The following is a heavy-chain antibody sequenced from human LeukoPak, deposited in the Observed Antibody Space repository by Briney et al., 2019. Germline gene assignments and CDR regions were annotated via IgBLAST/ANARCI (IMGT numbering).Heavy chain of an antibody. J-gene: IGHJ4*02. D-gene: IGHD3-22*01. Sequence: PGGSLRLSCAASGFTFGSYAMNWVRQAPGKGLVWVSRINSDGSTTSYAASVKGRFTISRDTAKNTLYLQMNSLRAEDTAVYYCARGHHYYDSSAYYYWGQGTLVTVSS. CDR2: INSDGSTT. CDR3: ARGHHYYDSSAYYY. V-gene: IGHV3-74*01. CDR1: GFTFGSYA.